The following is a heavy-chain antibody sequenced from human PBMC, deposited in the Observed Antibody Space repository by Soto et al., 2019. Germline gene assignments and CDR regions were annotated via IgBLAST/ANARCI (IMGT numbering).Heavy chain of an antibody. J-gene: IGHJ4*02. D-gene: IGHD2-2*01. CDR3: ARADEEYQVLPSGDFDF. Sequence: EMQLVESGGGLVRPGGSLRLSCVASGFGFSSFSMNWVRQAPGKGLEWVSSISSRSSYIFYADSVKGRFTISRDNAKNSVYLQMNSLRAEDTAVYYCARADEEYQVLPSGDFDFWGQGTLVSVSS. CDR2: ISSRSSYI. V-gene: IGHV3-21*02. CDR1: GFGFSSFS.